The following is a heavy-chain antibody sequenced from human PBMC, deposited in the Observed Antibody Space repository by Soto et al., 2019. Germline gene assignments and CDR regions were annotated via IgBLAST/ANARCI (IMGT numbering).Heavy chain of an antibody. J-gene: IGHJ6*02. CDR2: LSYDGSET. D-gene: IGHD3-10*01. CDR1: GFPFRDYP. V-gene: IGHV3-33*05. CDR3: ARGQLVNPGYYYALDI. Sequence: QVQLVESGGGVVQPGRSLRLSCAAAGFPFRDYPFYWVRQPPGKGLEWLAVLSYDGSETYYGDSVKGRFTISRDNTKNILVLKLETLRAGETAVYFCARGQLVNPGYYYALDIWGQGTAVTVS.